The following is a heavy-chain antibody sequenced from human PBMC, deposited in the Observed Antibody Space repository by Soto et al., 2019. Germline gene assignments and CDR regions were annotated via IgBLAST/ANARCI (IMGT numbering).Heavy chain of an antibody. D-gene: IGHD1-1*01. Sequence: PSDTLSLTCTVSGDSVSSGSSYWTWIRQPPGKGLEWIGYIYNRGSTNYNPSLKSRVTISRDMSKNHFSLKLSSVTAADTAVYYCARGSNYHWNWFDPWGQGTLVTVSS. J-gene: IGHJ5*02. V-gene: IGHV4-61*03. CDR1: GDSVSSGSSY. CDR2: IYNRGST. CDR3: ARGSNYHWNWFDP.